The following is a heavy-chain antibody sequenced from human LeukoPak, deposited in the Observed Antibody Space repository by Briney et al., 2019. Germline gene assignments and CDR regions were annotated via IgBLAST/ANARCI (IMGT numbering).Heavy chain of an antibody. Sequence: GGSLRLSCAATGLSVSSNFMSWVRQAPGKGLEWVSVIYGGGSTYYADSVRGRFTISRDNSKNSLYLQMNSLRAEDTALYYCARRSVAGATTGYYYDSWGQGTLVTVSS. J-gene: IGHJ4*02. V-gene: IGHV3-53*05. CDR3: ARRSVAGATTGYYYDS. D-gene: IGHD1-26*01. CDR2: IYGGGST. CDR1: GLSVSSNF.